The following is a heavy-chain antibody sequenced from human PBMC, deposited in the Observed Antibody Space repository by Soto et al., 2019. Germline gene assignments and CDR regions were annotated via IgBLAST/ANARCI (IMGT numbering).Heavy chain of an antibody. V-gene: IGHV1-24*01. Sequence: GASVKVSCKVSGYTLTELSMHWVRQAPGKGLEWMGGFDPEDGETIYAQKFQGRVTMTEDTSTDTAYMELSSLRSEDTAVYYCATVHSGSYYDRYFDYWGQGTLVTVSS. J-gene: IGHJ4*02. CDR3: ATVHSGSYYDRYFDY. CDR1: GYTLTELS. CDR2: FDPEDGET. D-gene: IGHD1-26*01.